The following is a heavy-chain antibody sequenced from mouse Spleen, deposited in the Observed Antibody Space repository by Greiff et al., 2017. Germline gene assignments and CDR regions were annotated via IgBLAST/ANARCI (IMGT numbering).Heavy chain of an antibody. D-gene: IGHD2-13*01. CDR2: ISSGGSYT. CDR1: GFTFSSYA. J-gene: IGHJ4*01. CDR3: ARDYMDY. V-gene: IGHV5-9-1*01. Sequence: EVKVVESGGGLVKPGGSLKLSCAASGFTFSSYAMSWVRQTPEKRLEWVATISSGGSYTYYPDSVKGRFTISRDNAKNTLYLQMSSLRSEDTAMYYCARDYMDYWGQGTSVTVSS.